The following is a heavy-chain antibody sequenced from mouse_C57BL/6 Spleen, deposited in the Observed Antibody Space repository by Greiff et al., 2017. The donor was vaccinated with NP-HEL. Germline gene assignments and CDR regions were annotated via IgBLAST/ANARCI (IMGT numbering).Heavy chain of an antibody. Sequence: QVQLKESGPELVKPGASVKLSCKASGFAFSSSWMNWVKQRPGKGLEWIGRIYPGDGDTNYTGKFKGKATLTADKSSSTAYMHLRSLTSEDSAVDFCARECIYYGYDAIGYWGQGTTLTVSS. CDR3: ARECIYYGYDAIGY. CDR1: GFAFSSSW. D-gene: IGHD2-2*01. V-gene: IGHV1-82*01. J-gene: IGHJ2*01. CDR2: IYPGDGDT.